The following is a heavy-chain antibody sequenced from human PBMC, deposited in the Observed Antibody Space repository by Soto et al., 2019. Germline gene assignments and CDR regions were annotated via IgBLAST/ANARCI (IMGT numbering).Heavy chain of an antibody. V-gene: IGHV3-21*01. CDR2: ISISSSYI. CDR1: GFTFSSYS. J-gene: IGHJ4*02. CDR3: ARHGVLSCWDFDY. Sequence: EVQLVESGGGLVKPGGSLRLSCAASGFTFSSYSRNWVRQAPGKGLEWVSSISISSSYIYYADSVKGRFTISRDNAKNSLYLQMNSLRAEDTAVYYCARHGVLSCWDFDYWGQGTLVTVSS. D-gene: IGHD3-10*01.